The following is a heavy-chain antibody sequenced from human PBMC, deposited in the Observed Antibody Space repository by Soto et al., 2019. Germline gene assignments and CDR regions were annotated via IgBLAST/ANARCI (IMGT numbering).Heavy chain of an antibody. V-gene: IGHV1-18*04. CDR2: ISAYNGNT. CDR3: ARDVEAAGNWDY. D-gene: IGHD6-13*01. J-gene: IGHJ4*02. CDR1: GYTFTSYG. Sequence: ASVKVSCKASGYTFTSYGISWVRQAPGQGLEWMGWISAYNGNTKYAQKLQGRVTMTTDTSTSTAYMELRSLRFDDTAVYYCARDVEAAGNWDYWGQGTLVTVSS.